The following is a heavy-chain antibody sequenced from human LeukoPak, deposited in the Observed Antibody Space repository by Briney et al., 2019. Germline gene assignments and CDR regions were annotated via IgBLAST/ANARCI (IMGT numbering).Heavy chain of an antibody. Sequence: ASVKVSCKASGYTFTSYGVSWVRQAPGQGLEWMGWISAYNGNTIYAQKLQGRVTMTTDTSTSTAYMELRSLRSDDTAVYYCARAPLWFGELYAFDIWGQGTMVTVSS. D-gene: IGHD3-10*01. V-gene: IGHV1-18*04. CDR1: GYTFTSYG. CDR2: ISAYNGNT. CDR3: ARAPLWFGELYAFDI. J-gene: IGHJ3*02.